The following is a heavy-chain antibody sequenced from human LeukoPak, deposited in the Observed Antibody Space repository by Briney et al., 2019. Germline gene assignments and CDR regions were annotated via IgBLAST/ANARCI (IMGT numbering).Heavy chain of an antibody. Sequence: TSETLSLTCTVSGGSINIINYYWGWIRQPPGKGLEWIGSVYYSGRTYYTPSLKSRVTISVDTSKNQFSLKLSSVTAADTAVYYCARRIFGSSGYYGNFDYWGQGTLVTVSS. V-gene: IGHV4-39*01. CDR3: ARRIFGSSGYYGNFDY. D-gene: IGHD3-22*01. J-gene: IGHJ4*02. CDR2: VYYSGRT. CDR1: GGSINIINYY.